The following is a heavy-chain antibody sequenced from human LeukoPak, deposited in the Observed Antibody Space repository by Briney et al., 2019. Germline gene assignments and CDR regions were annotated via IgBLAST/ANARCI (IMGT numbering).Heavy chain of an antibody. V-gene: IGHV3-33*08. J-gene: IGHJ6*02. Sequence: GGSLRLSCAASGFTFSSYWMHWVRQAPGKGLEWVAVIWYDGSDNYYADSVKGRFTISRDNSKNTLYLQMNSLRAEDTAMYYCARDISYGMDVWGQGTTVTVSS. CDR3: ARDISYGMDV. D-gene: IGHD3-9*01. CDR2: IWYDGSDN. CDR1: GFTFSSYW.